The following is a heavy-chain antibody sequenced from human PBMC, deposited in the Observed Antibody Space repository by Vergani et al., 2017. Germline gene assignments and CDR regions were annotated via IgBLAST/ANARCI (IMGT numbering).Heavy chain of an antibody. CDR2: IYYSGST. V-gene: IGHV4-59*01. D-gene: IGHD1-1*01. CDR3: ACGTRNYGMDV. CDR1: GGSISSYY. J-gene: IGHJ6*02. Sequence: QVQLQESGPGLVKPSETLSLTCTVSGGSISSYYWSWIRQPPGKGLEWIGYIYYSGSTNYNPSLKSRVTISVDTSKNQFTLKLSSVTAGDTAVYYCACGTRNYGMDVWGQGTTVTVSS.